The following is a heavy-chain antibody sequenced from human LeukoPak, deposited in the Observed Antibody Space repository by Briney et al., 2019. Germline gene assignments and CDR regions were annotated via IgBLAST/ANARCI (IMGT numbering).Heavy chain of an antibody. Sequence: SQTLSLTCTVSGGSISSGGYYWSWIRQHPGKGLEWIGYIYYSGSTYYNPSLKSRVTTSVDTSKNQFSLKLSSVTAADTAVYYCARDRVAAAVKPYYYYYGMDVWGKGTTVTVSS. J-gene: IGHJ6*04. CDR3: ARDRVAAAVKPYYYYYGMDV. D-gene: IGHD6-13*01. CDR1: GGSISSGGYY. V-gene: IGHV4-31*03. CDR2: IYYSGST.